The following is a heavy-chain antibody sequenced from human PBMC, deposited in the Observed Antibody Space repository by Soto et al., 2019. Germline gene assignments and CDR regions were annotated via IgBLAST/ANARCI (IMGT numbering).Heavy chain of an antibody. CDR3: ARANGGYADY. CDR2: IYYSGST. D-gene: IGHD5-12*01. J-gene: IGHJ4*02. V-gene: IGHV4-59*01. Sequence: SQPRSHERTSTDAFTDRSTWSWIRQPPGKGLEWIGYIYYSGSTNYTPSLKSRVTISVDTSKNQFSLKLSSVTAADTAVYYCARANGGYADYWAQGALVT. CDR1: DAFTDRST.